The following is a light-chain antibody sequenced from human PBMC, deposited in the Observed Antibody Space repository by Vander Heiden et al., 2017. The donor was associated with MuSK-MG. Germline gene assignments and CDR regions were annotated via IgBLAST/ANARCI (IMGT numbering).Light chain of an antibody. Sequence: QSALTQPASLSGSPGQSITISCTGTSSDVGDYNYVSWYQQHPGKAPKLMIYDVSDRPARVSNRFSGSKSGNTASLTISGLQAEDEADYYCSSYTAHNTLVFGGGTKLTVL. CDR3: SSYTAHNTLV. J-gene: IGLJ2*01. V-gene: IGLV2-14*01. CDR1: SSDVGDYNY. CDR2: DVS.